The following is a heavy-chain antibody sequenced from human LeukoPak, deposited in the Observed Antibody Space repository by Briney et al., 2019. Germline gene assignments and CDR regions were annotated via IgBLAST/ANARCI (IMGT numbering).Heavy chain of an antibody. J-gene: IGHJ4*02. CDR2: ISAYNGNT. CDR1: GYTFTSYG. Sequence: GASVKVSCKASGYTFTSYGISWVRQAPGQGLEWMGWISAYNGNTNSAQKVQGRVTMTTDTFTNIAYMELRSLRSDDTAVYYCARDLRWEAAPGPFEYWGQGTPVTVSS. D-gene: IGHD6-13*01. V-gene: IGHV1-18*01. CDR3: ARDLRWEAAPGPFEY.